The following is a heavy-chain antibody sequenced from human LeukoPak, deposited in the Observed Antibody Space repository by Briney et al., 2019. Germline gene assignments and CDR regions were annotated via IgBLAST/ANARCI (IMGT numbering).Heavy chain of an antibody. CDR2: IWYDGSNK. V-gene: IGHV3-33*01. J-gene: IGHJ6*02. CDR1: GLTFSSYG. Sequence: GRSLRLSCAASGLTFSSYGMHWVRQAPGKGLEWVAVIWYDGSNKYYADSVKGRFTISRDNSKNTLYLQMNSLRAEDTAVYYCARHSAGTSSTYYYYGMDVWGQGTTVTVSS. D-gene: IGHD6-19*01. CDR3: ARHSAGTSSTYYYYGMDV.